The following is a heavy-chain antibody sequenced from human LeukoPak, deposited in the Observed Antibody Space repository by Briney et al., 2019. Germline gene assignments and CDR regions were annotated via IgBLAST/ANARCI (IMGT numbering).Heavy chain of an antibody. CDR3: ARSRATAFDI. Sequence: AGGSLRLSCAASGFTFSSYGMHWVRQAPGKGLEWVSSISSSSSYIYYADSVKGRFTISRDNAKNSLYLQMNSLRAEDTAVYYCARSRATAFDIWGQGTMVTVSS. J-gene: IGHJ3*02. CDR2: ISSSSSYI. CDR1: GFTFSSYG. D-gene: IGHD5-12*01. V-gene: IGHV3-21*01.